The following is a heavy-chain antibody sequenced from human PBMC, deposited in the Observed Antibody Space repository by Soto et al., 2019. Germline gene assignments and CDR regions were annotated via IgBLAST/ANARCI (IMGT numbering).Heavy chain of an antibody. CDR3: ARSRANYYDSSGYYYSTFDY. V-gene: IGHV1-69*12. CDR1: GGTFSSYA. CDR2: IIPIFGTA. J-gene: IGHJ4*02. D-gene: IGHD3-22*01. Sequence: QVQLVQSGAEVKKPGSSVKVSCKASGGTFSSYAISWVRQAPGQGLEWMGGIIPIFGTANYAQKFQGRVTITADESTSTAYMELSSLRSEDTAVYYCARSRANYYDSSGYYYSTFDYWGQGTLVTVSS.